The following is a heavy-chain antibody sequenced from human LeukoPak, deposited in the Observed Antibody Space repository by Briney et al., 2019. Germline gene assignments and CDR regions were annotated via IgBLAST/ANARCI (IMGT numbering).Heavy chain of an antibody. CDR2: ISYDGSNK. D-gene: IGHD3-16*01. V-gene: IGHV3-30-3*01. CDR1: GFTFSSYA. J-gene: IGHJ3*02. CDR3: ARDGGNAFDN. Sequence: GGSLRPSCAASGFTFSSYAMHWVRQAPGKGLEWVAVISYDGSNKYYADSVKGRFTISRDNSKNTLYLQMNSLRAEDTAVYYCARDGGNAFDNWGQGTMVTVSS.